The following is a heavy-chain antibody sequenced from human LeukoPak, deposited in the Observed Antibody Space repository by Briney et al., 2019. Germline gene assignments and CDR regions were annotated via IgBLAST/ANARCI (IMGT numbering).Heavy chain of an antibody. J-gene: IGHJ3*01. CDR1: GDSISNGGYH. V-gene: IGHV4-31*03. D-gene: IGHD2-21*02. CDR3: ARDFTKTASPDAFDV. CDR2: IRYSGNT. Sequence: SETLSLTCTVSGDSISNGGYHWTWIRQHPGKGLEWIGYIRYSGNTDSGPSRRSRLTISIDTSKNQFSLRLDSVTVADTAVYYCARDFTKTASPDAFDVWGHGTLVAVSS.